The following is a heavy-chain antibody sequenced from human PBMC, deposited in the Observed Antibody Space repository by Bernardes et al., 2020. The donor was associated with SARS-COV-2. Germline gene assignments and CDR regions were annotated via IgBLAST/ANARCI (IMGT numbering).Heavy chain of an antibody. CDR1: GFTFSSYA. J-gene: IGHJ4*02. V-gene: IGHV3-23*01. Sequence: GGSLRLSCAASGFTFSSYALSWVRQAPGKGLEWVSGISGSVGSASDADAGKGRFTISRDNSRNTLFLQMNSLRAGDTAVYYCAKDSTDTDENYFDYWGQGTLVTVSS. CDR2: ISGSVGSA. CDR3: AKDSTDTDENYFDY. D-gene: IGHD4-4*01.